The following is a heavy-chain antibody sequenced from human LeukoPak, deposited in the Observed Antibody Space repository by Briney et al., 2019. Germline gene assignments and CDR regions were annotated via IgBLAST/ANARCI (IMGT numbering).Heavy chain of an antibody. Sequence: GGSLRLSCAASGFTFSSYGMNWVRQAPGKGLEWVSYISGSGSTIYYADSVKGRFSISRDNAKNSLYLQMNSLGAEDTAVYYCARVPGYDETLPGKVWGQGTLVTVSS. J-gene: IGHJ4*02. CDR3: ARVPGYDETLPGKV. CDR1: GFTFSSYG. V-gene: IGHV3-48*03. CDR2: ISGSGSTI. D-gene: IGHD2-15*01.